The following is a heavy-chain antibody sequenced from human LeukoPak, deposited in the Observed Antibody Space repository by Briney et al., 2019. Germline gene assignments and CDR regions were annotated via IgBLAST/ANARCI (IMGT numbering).Heavy chain of an antibody. D-gene: IGHD3-16*01. V-gene: IGHV3-49*03. Sequence: PGGSLRLSCTASGFTVGDYAMSWFRQAPGKGLEWVGFIRSKAYGGTTEYAASVKGRFTISRDDSKSIAYLQMNSLKTEDTAVYYCTRGHLGIDYWGQGTLVTVSS. CDR2: IRSKAYGGTT. CDR1: GFTVGDYA. J-gene: IGHJ4*02. CDR3: TRGHLGIDY.